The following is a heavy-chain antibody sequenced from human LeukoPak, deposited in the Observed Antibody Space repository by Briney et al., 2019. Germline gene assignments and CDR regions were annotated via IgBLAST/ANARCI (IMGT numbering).Heavy chain of an antibody. CDR2: IYTSGST. CDR1: GGSISSSSYY. CDR3: ARGMKRGNAGTTGYYYYYMDV. V-gene: IGHV4-61*02. Sequence: TPSETLSLTCTVSGGSISSSSYYWSWIQQPAGKGLEWIGRIYTSGSTNYNPSLKSRVTISVDTSKNQFSLKLSSVTAADTAVYYCARGMKRGNAGTTGYYYYYMDVWGKGTTVTVSS. D-gene: IGHD1-1*01. J-gene: IGHJ6*03.